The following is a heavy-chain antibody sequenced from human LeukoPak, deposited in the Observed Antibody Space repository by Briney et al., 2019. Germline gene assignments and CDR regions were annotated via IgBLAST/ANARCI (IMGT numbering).Heavy chain of an antibody. CDR2: IIPIFGTA. J-gene: IGHJ6*02. Sequence: SVNVSCKASGGTFSSYAISWVRQAPGQGLEWMGGIIPIFGTANYAQKFQGRVTITADESTSTAYMELSSLRSEDTAVYYCARVARMVATISEDYYYYYGMDVWGQGTTVTVSS. V-gene: IGHV1-69*13. D-gene: IGHD5-12*01. CDR1: GGTFSSYA. CDR3: ARVARMVATISEDYYYYYGMDV.